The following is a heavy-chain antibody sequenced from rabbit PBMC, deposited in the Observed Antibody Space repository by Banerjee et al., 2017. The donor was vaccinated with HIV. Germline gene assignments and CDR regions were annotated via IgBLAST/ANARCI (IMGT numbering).Heavy chain of an antibody. J-gene: IGHJ4*01. CDR3: AREGSTTGYAFNL. D-gene: IGHD1-1*01. Sequence: QSLEESGGGLVQPGASLTLTCTASGFSFSNKYVMCWVRQAPGKGLEWIACISAGSSGSTYYASWAKGRFTISKTSSTTVTLQMTSLTAADTATYFCAREGSTTGYAFNLWGPGTLVTVS. CDR2: ISAGSSGST. V-gene: IGHV1S40*01. CDR1: GFSFSNKYV.